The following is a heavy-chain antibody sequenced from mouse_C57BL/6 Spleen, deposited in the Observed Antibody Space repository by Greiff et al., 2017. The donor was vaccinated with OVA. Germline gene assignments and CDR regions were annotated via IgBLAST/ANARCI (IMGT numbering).Heavy chain of an antibody. J-gene: IGHJ3*01. CDR1: GFSLTSYG. V-gene: IGHV2-2*01. D-gene: IGHD2-4*01. CDR2: IWSGGST. CDR3: ARYYDYDSWFAY. Sequence: VQLQQSGPGLVQPSQSLSITCTVSGFSLTSYGVHWVRQSPGKGLEWLGVIWSGGSTDYNAAFISRLSISKDNSKSQVFFKMNSLQADDTAIYYCARYYDYDSWFAYWGQGTLVTVS.